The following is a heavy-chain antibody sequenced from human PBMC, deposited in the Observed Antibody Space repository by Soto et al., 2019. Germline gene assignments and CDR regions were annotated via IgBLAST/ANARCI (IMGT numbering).Heavy chain of an antibody. Sequence: PSETLSLTCAVSGGSISSGGYSWSWIRQPPGKGLEWIGYIYHSGSTYYNPSLKSRVTISVDRSKNQFSLKLSSVTAADTAVYSCAGRRRDGYNLAYWGQGTLVTVSS. D-gene: IGHD5-12*01. J-gene: IGHJ4*02. CDR3: AGRRRDGYNLAY. CDR1: GGSISSGGYS. V-gene: IGHV4-30-2*01. CDR2: IYHSGST.